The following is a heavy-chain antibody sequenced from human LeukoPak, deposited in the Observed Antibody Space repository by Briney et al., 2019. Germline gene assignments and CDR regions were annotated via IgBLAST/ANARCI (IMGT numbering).Heavy chain of an antibody. CDR1: GYTFTGYY. CDR3: SGGFRDFDL. Sequence: ASVNVSCTASGYTFTGYYMHWVRQAPGQGLEWMGWINPNSGGTNYAQKFQGRVTMTRDTSLSTTYMELSRLRPDDTAAYSSSGGFRDFDLWGRGTLVTVSS. D-gene: IGHD6-25*01. CDR2: INPNSGGT. V-gene: IGHV1-2*02. J-gene: IGHJ2*01.